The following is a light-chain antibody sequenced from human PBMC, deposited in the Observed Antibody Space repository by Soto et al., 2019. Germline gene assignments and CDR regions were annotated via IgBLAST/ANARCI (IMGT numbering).Light chain of an antibody. Sequence: DIQMTQSPSSLSASIGDRVTITCRASQSISNYLNWYQQKPGTAPKLLVYGASTLQSGVPSRFSGSGSGTDFTLTISSLQPEDFATYFCQQSYSTPRTFGQGTKVEIK. J-gene: IGKJ1*01. CDR2: GAS. CDR1: QSISNY. V-gene: IGKV1-39*01. CDR3: QQSYSTPRT.